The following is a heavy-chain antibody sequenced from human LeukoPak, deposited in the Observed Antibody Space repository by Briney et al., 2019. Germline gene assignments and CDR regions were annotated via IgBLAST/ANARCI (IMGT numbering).Heavy chain of an antibody. D-gene: IGHD2-21*02. CDR1: GYTFTSYD. J-gene: IGHJ4*02. CDR3: ARTPSPYCAGDCSEGDPFFDY. Sequence: GASVKVSCKASGYTFTSYDINWVRQAPGQGLEWMGWMNPNSGNTGYIQSFQGRVTMTRNTSITTAYMELSSLRSDDTAVYYCARTPSPYCAGDCSEGDPFFDYWGQGTLDTVSS. V-gene: IGHV1-8*01. CDR2: MNPNSGNT.